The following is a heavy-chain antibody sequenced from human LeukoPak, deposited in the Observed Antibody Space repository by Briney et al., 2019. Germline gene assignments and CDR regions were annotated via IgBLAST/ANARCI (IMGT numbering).Heavy chain of an antibody. CDR1: GFTFSSYS. CDR3: ARGGVVTVATDY. D-gene: IGHD3-3*01. V-gene: IGHV3-21*01. CDR2: ISSSSSYI. Sequence: PGGSLRLSCAASGFTFSSYSMNWVRQAPGKGLEWVSSISSSSSYIYYADSVKGRFTISRDNAKNSLYLQMNSLRAKDTAVYYCARGGVVTVATDYWSQGTLVTVSS. J-gene: IGHJ4*02.